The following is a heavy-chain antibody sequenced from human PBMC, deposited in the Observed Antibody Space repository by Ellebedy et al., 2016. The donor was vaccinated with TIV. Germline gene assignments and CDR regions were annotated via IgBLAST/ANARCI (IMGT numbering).Heavy chain of an antibody. J-gene: IGHJ6*02. CDR3: ARVAPYCSSTSCYGMDV. CDR1: GGSISSSNW. D-gene: IGHD2-2*01. V-gene: IGHV4-4*02. CDR2: IYHSGST. Sequence: SETLSLTXAVSGGSISSSNWWSWVRQPPGKGLEWIGEIYHSGSTNYNPSLKSRVTISVDKSKNQFSLKLSSVTAADTAVYYCARVAPYCSSTSCYGMDVWGQGTTVTVSS.